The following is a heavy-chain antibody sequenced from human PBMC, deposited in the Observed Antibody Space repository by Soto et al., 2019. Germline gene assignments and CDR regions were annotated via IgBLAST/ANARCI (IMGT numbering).Heavy chain of an antibody. CDR3: AREIKYYYDSSGYYSGYFDY. CDR2: ISYDGSNK. V-gene: IGHV3-30-3*01. Sequence: GGSLRLSCAASGFTFSSYAMHWVRQAPGKGLEWVAVISYDGSNKYYADSVKGRFTISRDNSKNTLYLQMNSLRAEDTAVYYCAREIKYYYDSSGYYSGYFDYWSQGTLVTVSS. D-gene: IGHD3-22*01. CDR1: GFTFSSYA. J-gene: IGHJ4*02.